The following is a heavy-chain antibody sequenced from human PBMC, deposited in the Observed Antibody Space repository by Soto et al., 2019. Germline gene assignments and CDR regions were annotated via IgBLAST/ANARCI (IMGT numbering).Heavy chain of an antibody. CDR2: IIPIIDIT. CDR1: GGTFSSYA. CDR3: ATELGSCSGGNGVCWFGP. Sequence: QVQLVQSGAEVKKPGSSVKVSCRASGGTFSSYALSWVRQAPGQGLKWMGRIIPIIDITNYAQKFQGRITITADKSTTTVYMELSGLRSEDAAVYYCATELGSCSGGNGVCWFGPWGQGTLVTVSS. V-gene: IGHV1-69*02. J-gene: IGHJ5*02. D-gene: IGHD2-15*01.